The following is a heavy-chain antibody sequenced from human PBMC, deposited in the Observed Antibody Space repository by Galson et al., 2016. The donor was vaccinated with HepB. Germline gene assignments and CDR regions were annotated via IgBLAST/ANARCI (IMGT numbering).Heavy chain of an antibody. J-gene: IGHJ4*02. CDR1: GASITSGHW. Sequence: LSLTCGVSGASITSGHWWSWVRQAPGKGLEWVAVIFRDGNTAVYAESVKGRFTISRDNSKNTLYLQMDSLRPVDTAMYYCATLHPITSNCWCPYFDYWGQGSLVTGSS. D-gene: IGHD2-8*02. CDR3: ATLHPITSNCWCPYFDY. CDR2: IFRDGNTA. V-gene: IGHV3-30-3*01.